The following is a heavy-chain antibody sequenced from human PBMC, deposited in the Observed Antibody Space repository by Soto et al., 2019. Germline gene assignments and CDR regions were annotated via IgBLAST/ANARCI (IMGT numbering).Heavy chain of an antibody. Sequence: TSETLSLTCAVSGYSISSGHYWGWIRQPPGKGLEWIGSTYHGGNTYYNPSLKSRATISVDTSKSQLSLSLSSVTAADTAVYYCARSVAITRYYHYYGMDVWGQGTTVTVSS. CDR1: GYSISSGHY. CDR2: TYHGGNT. V-gene: IGHV4-38-2*01. D-gene: IGHD3-22*01. J-gene: IGHJ6*02. CDR3: ARSVAITRYYHYYGMDV.